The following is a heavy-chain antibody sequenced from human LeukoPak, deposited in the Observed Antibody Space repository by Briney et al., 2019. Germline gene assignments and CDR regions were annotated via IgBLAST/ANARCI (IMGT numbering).Heavy chain of an antibody. Sequence: SETLSLTCAVSGGSISSGGYYWSWIRQHPGKGLEWIGYIYYSGSTYYNPSLKSRVTISVDTSKNQFSLKLSSVTAADTAVYYCARRPGAHAFDIWGQGTMVTVSS. D-gene: IGHD7-27*01. J-gene: IGHJ3*02. CDR2: IYYSGST. CDR1: GGSISSGGYY. CDR3: ARRPGAHAFDI. V-gene: IGHV4-31*11.